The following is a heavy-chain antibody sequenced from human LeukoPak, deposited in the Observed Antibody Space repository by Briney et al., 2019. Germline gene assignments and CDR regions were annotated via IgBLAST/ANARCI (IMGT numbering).Heavy chain of an antibody. CDR1: GGSISSSSYF. J-gene: IGHJ4*02. D-gene: IGHD3-22*01. Sequence: SETLPLTCTVSGGSISSSSYFWTWIRQHPGRGLEWIGYIHNSGSTYYNPSLKSRVTISRDTSKSQFSLKLSSVTAADTAVYYCARSSDYYDSRGYEYYFDYWGQGTLATVSS. CDR2: IHNSGST. V-gene: IGHV4-31*03. CDR3: ARSSDYYDSRGYEYYFDY.